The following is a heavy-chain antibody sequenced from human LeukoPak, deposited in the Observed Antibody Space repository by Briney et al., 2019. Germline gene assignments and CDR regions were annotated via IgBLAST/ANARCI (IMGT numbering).Heavy chain of an antibody. Sequence: SETLSLTCTVSGYSISSTYYWGWIRQPPGKGLEWIGSGYHSGNTYYNPSLKSRVTISVDTSKNQFSLKLTSVTAADTAVYYCARLPYGSGAWLQREGRDVWGKGTTVTISS. CDR1: GYSISSTYY. CDR2: GYHSGNT. D-gene: IGHD3-10*01. J-gene: IGHJ6*04. CDR3: ARLPYGSGAWLQREGRDV. V-gene: IGHV4-38-2*02.